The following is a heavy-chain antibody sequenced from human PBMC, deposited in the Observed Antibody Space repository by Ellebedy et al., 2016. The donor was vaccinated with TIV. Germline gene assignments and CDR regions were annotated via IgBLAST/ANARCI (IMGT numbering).Heavy chain of an antibody. Sequence: GGSLRLSCAASGFTFSSYSMSWVRQAPGKGLEWVSAISGSGGNTYYADSVKGRFTISRDNSKNTLYLQMNSLRAEDTAVYYCARESPNFGGSDYWGQGTLVTVSS. CDR1: GFTFSSYS. D-gene: IGHD3-16*01. J-gene: IGHJ4*02. CDR3: ARESPNFGGSDY. CDR2: ISGSGGNT. V-gene: IGHV3-23*01.